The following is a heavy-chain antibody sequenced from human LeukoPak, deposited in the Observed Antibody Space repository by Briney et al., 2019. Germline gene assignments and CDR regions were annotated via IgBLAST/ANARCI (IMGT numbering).Heavy chain of an antibody. V-gene: IGHV4-59*08. J-gene: IGHJ3*02. CDR1: GGSISNYF. CDR2: IYHSGSI. D-gene: IGHD6-13*01. Sequence: SETLSLTCSVSGGSISNYFWSWIRQPPGKGLEWIGSIYHSGSIYYNLSLKSRVTISVDTSKNQFSLKLSSVTAADTAVYSCARAYSSSLYLRGAFDIWGQGTMVTVSS. CDR3: ARAYSSSLYLRGAFDI.